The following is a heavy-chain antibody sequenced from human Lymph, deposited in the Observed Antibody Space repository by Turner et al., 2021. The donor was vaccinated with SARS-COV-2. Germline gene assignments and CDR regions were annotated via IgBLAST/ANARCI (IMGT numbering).Heavy chain of an antibody. J-gene: IGHJ4*02. CDR3: AREDTVMVYDY. D-gene: IGHD5-18*01. CDR1: GFTFSSYW. V-gene: IGHV3-7*03. CDR2: IKQDGSEK. Sequence: EVQLVESGGGLVQPGGSLRLSCAASGFTFSSYWMSWVRQGPGKGVGWVANIKQDGSEKYYVGSVKGRFTISRDNAKNSLYLQMNSLRAEDRAVYYCAREDTVMVYDYWGQGTLVTVSS.